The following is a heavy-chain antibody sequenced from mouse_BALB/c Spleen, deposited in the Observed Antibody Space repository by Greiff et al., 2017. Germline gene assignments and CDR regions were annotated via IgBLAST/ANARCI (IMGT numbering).Heavy chain of an antibody. CDR3: ARKGDGYYVWFAY. V-gene: IGHV2-2*02. Sequence: QVQLKQSGPGLVQPSQSLSITCTVSGFSLTSYGVHWVRQSPGKGLEWLGVIWSGGSTDYNAAFISRLSISKDNSKSQVFFKMNSLQANDTAIYYCARKGDGYYVWFAYWGQGTLVTVSA. D-gene: IGHD2-3*01. CDR1: GFSLTSYG. J-gene: IGHJ3*01. CDR2: IWSGGST.